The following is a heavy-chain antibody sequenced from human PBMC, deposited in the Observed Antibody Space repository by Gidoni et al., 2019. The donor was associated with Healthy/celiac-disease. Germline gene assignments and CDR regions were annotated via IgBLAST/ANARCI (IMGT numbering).Heavy chain of an antibody. CDR1: GGSFSGYY. D-gene: IGHD2-21*01. CDR3: ARSYCGGDCYYRSYYGMDV. V-gene: IGHV4-34*01. CDR2: INHSGST. J-gene: IGHJ6*02. Sequence: VQLQQWGAGLLKPSETLSLTCAVYGGSFSGYYWSWIRPPPGKGLEWIGEINHSGSTNYNPSLKSRVTISVDTSKNQFSLKLSSVTAADTAVYYCARSYCGGDCYYRSYYGMDVWGQGTTVTVSS.